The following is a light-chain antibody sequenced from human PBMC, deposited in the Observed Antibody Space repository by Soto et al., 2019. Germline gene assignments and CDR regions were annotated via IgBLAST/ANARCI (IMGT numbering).Light chain of an antibody. CDR3: QQYNNWHPPDT. V-gene: IGKV3-15*01. CDR2: GAS. Sequence: ERVMTQSPATLSVAPGERATLSCRASQSVSSDLAWYQQKPGQAPRLLIYGASTRATGIPARFSGSGSGTEFTLTISSLQSEAFAVYYCQQYNNWHPPDTVGQGTKMEIK. CDR1: QSVSSD. J-gene: IGKJ2*01.